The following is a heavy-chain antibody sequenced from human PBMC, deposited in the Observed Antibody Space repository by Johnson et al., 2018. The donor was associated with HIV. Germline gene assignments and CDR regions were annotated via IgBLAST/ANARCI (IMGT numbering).Heavy chain of an antibody. J-gene: IGHJ3*02. CDR1: GFTFSSFA. V-gene: IGHV3-30*04. CDR3: ARGAPQWELLFGAFDI. Sequence: QVQLVESGGGVVQPGRSLRLSCAASGFTFSSFAMHWVRQAPDKGLEWVAVISFDGSNKNYADSVKGRFTISRDNSKNTLYLQMNSLRAEDTAVYYCARGAPQWELLFGAFDIWGQGTMVTVSS. CDR2: ISFDGSNK. D-gene: IGHD1-26*01.